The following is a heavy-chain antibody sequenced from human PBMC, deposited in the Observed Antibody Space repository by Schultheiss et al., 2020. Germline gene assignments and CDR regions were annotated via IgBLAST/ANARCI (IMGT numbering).Heavy chain of an antibody. V-gene: IGHV4-39*07. J-gene: IGHJ4*02. D-gene: IGHD6-13*01. CDR3: ASTGYSSSWYYGY. CDR1: GGSISSSSYY. Sequence: SETLSLTCTVSGGSISSSSYYWGWIRQPPGKGLEWIGSIYYSGSTNYNPSLKSRVTISVDKSKNQFSLKLSSVTAADTAVYYCASTGYSSSWYYGYWGQGTLVTVSS. CDR2: IYYSGST.